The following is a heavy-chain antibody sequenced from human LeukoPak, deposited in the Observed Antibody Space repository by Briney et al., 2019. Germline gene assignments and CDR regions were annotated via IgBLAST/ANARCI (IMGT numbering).Heavy chain of an antibody. CDR2: MNPNSGNT. CDR3: ARTHRITMIRGVPNWFDP. J-gene: IGHJ5*02. Sequence: ASVKVSCKASGYTFTSYDINWVRQATGQGLEWMGWMNPNSGNTGYAQKFQGRVTITRNTSISTAYMELSSLRSEDTAVYYCARTHRITMIRGVPNWFDPWGQGTLVTVSS. CDR1: GYTFTSYD. D-gene: IGHD3-10*01. V-gene: IGHV1-8*03.